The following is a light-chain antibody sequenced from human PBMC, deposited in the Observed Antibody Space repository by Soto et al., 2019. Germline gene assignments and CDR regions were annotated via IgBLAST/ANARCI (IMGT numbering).Light chain of an antibody. V-gene: IGKV1-39*01. Sequence: DIQMTQSPYSLSAAVGDRVTIACRASQNINTYLNWDQQKPGKAPKLLIFDAASLQSGVPSRFSGGGSRTNFTLTITILQPEDFATYYCQQTSSSPFTFGPGTKVDIK. J-gene: IGKJ3*01. CDR3: QQTSSSPFT. CDR1: QNINTY. CDR2: DAA.